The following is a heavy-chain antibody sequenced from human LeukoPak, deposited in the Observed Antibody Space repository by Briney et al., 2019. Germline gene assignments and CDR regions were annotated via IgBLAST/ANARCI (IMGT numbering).Heavy chain of an antibody. CDR2: VSYDGRNE. Sequence: TGGSLRLSCGASGFKFTNYAMHWVRQAPGKGLEWVAVVSYDGRNEYYADSVKGRFTISRDNSKNTLYLQMNSLRAEDTAVYYCAKGPQRGREGIVADGASFYWGQGTLVTVSS. V-gene: IGHV3-30*04. CDR3: AKGPQRGREGIVADGASFY. D-gene: IGHD2-15*01. J-gene: IGHJ4*02. CDR1: GFKFTNYA.